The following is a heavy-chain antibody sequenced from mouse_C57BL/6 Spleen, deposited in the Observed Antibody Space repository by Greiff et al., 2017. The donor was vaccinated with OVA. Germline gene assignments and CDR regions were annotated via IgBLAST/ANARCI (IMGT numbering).Heavy chain of an antibody. CDR1: GYTFTSYW. Sequence: QVQLQQSGAELVKPGASVKMSCKASGYTFTSYWITWVKQRPGQGLEWIGDIYPGSGSTNYNEKFKSKATLTVDTSSSTAYMQLSSLTSEDSAVYYCARGGVGRAWFAYWGQGTLVTVSA. V-gene: IGHV1-55*01. D-gene: IGHD4-1*01. CDR2: IYPGSGST. J-gene: IGHJ3*01. CDR3: ARGGVGRAWFAY.